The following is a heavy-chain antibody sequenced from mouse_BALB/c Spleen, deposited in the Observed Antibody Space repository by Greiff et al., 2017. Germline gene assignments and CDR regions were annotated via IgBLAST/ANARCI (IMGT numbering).Heavy chain of an antibody. Sequence: EVQLQESGGGLVQPGGSLRLSCATSGFTFTDYYMSWVRQPPGKALEWLGFIRNKANGYTTEYSASVKGRFTISRDNSQSILYLQMNTLRAEDSATYYCARDLYGLDYGGQGTTLTVSS. CDR2: IRNKANGYTT. CDR1: GFTFTDYY. J-gene: IGHJ2*01. D-gene: IGHD1-2*01. V-gene: IGHV7-3*02. CDR3: ARDLYGLDY.